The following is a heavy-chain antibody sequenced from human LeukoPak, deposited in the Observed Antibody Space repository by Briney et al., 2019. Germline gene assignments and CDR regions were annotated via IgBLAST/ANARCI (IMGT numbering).Heavy chain of an antibody. V-gene: IGHV3-66*01. Sequence: GGSLRLSCAGSGFTVSSSYMSWVHQAPGRGLEWVSILYSGGSIFYADSVKGRFTISRDISKNMLHLQMNSLRADDTAVYYCARSSISSYYEDWGQGTLVTVSS. CDR1: GFTVSSSY. CDR2: LYSGGSI. D-gene: IGHD1-26*01. CDR3: ARSSISSYYED. J-gene: IGHJ4*02.